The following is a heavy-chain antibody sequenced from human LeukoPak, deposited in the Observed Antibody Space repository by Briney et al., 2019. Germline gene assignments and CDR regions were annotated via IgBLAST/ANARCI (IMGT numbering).Heavy chain of an antibody. V-gene: IGHV5-10-1*01. CDR3: ARVRGYYFDY. CDR2: IDPSDSYT. CDR1: GYSFTTYW. Sequence: ESLRISCKGSGYSFTTYWIIWVRQMPGKGLEWMGRIDPSDSYTNYSPSLQGRVTISIDKSISTAYLQSSSLKASDTAMYYCARVRGYYFDYWGQGTRVTVSS. D-gene: IGHD3-10*01. J-gene: IGHJ4*02.